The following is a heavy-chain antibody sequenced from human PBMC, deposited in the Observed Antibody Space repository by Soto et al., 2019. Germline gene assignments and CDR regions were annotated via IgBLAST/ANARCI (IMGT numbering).Heavy chain of an antibody. CDR3: ATDQLREYIDL. CDR2: ISYSGST. CDR1: GDSVSNYY. V-gene: IGHV4-59*02. D-gene: IGHD1-1*01. Sequence: QVQLQESGPGLVKPSETLSLTCTVSGDSVSNYYWNWIRRPPGKGLEWIGYISYSGSTNYNPSLKSRVTISVDTSKNQFSLKLTSVTAADTAVYYCATDQLREYIDLWGKGTTVTVSS. J-gene: IGHJ6*03.